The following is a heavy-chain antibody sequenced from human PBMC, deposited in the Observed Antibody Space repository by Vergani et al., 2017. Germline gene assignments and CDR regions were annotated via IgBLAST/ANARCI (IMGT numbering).Heavy chain of an antibody. Sequence: EVQLVESGGGLVQPGGSLRLSCAASGFTFSNYWMSWVRQAPGKGLEWVANIKEDGSEEYYVDSVKGRFTSSRDNVKNSLYLQMSSLRVEDTAVYYCARDRGDWAASSDFQFWGQGTLVTVSS. CDR1: GFTFSNYW. J-gene: IGHJ1*01. CDR3: ARDRGDWAASSDFQF. V-gene: IGHV3-7*01. CDR2: IKEDGSEE. D-gene: IGHD2-21*02.